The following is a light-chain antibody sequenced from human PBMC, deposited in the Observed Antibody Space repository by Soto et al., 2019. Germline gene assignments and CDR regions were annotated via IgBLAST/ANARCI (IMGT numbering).Light chain of an antibody. CDR2: AAS. Sequence: AIQMTQSPSSLSASVGDRVTITCRASQGIRNNLGWYQQKPGKAPKLLIYAASSLQSGVPSRFSGSGSDTDFTLTITSLQPEDFATYYCLQEYTYPVTFGPGTRVDIK. J-gene: IGKJ3*01. CDR3: LQEYTYPVT. V-gene: IGKV1-6*01. CDR1: QGIRNN.